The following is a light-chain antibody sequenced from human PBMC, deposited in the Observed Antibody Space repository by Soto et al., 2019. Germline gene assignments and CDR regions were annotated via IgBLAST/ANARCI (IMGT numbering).Light chain of an antibody. CDR1: NSDVGGCNY. Sequence: QSVLTQPASVSGSPGQSITIYCTGTNSDVGGCNYVSYYLQHPGKAPKSMIYDVNNRPSGVSIRFSGSKSGNTASLTFSGLQADDEADYYCSSYTKSSPVFGAGTKVTLL. CDR3: SSYTKSSPV. J-gene: IGLJ1*01. V-gene: IGLV2-14*01. CDR2: DVN.